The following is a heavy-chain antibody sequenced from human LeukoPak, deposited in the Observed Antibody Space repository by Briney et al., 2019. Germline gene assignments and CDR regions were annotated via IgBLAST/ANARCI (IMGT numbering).Heavy chain of an antibody. Sequence: SETLSLTCTVSGGSISSYYWSWIRQPAGKGLEWIGRIYTSGSTNYNPSLKSRVTMSVDTSKNQFSLKLSSVTAADTAVYYCARGRGIQLWADDAFDIWGQGTMVTVSS. V-gene: IGHV4-4*07. CDR3: ARGRGIQLWADDAFDI. CDR2: IYTSGST. J-gene: IGHJ3*02. D-gene: IGHD5-18*01. CDR1: GGSISSYY.